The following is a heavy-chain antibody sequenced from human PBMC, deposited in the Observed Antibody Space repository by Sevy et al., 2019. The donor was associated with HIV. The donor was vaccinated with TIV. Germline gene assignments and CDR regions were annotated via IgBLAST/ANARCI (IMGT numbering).Heavy chain of an antibody. CDR2: IIPIFGTA. V-gene: IGHV1-69*13. D-gene: IGHD6-13*01. J-gene: IGHJ5*02. Sequence: ASVKVSCKASGGTFSSYAISWVRQAPGQGLEWMGGIIPIFGTANYAQKFQGRVTITADESTSTAYMELSSLRSEDTAVYYCARQPRIAAIGSPSGGGFDPWGQGTLVTVSS. CDR3: ARQPRIAAIGSPSGGGFDP. CDR1: GGTFSSYA.